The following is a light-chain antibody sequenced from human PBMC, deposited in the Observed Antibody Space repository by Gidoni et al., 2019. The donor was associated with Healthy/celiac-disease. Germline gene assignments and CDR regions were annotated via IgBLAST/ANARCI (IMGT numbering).Light chain of an antibody. CDR1: QSVSTY. CDR3: QQRSNWLT. V-gene: IGKV3-11*01. CDR2: DAS. Sequence: VLTPSPATLSLSPGERATLSCRASQSVSTYLAWYQQKPGQAPMLIIYDASNRATGIPARCSGSGSGTDFTLTISSLEPEDFAVYYCQQRSNWLTFGGGTKVEIK. J-gene: IGKJ4*01.